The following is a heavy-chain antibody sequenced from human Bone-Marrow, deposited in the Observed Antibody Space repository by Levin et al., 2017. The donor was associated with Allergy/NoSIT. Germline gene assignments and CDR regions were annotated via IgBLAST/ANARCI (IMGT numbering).Heavy chain of an antibody. CDR1: GGSISDYY. D-gene: IGHD2-15*01. CDR3: ASGQGYWSSGSCYFRY. V-gene: IGHV4-59*01. Sequence: PTQTLSLTCTVSGGSISDYYWNWIRQPPGKGLEWIGYIYYSGSTTYNPSLESRVTISVDTSKNQFSLKMTSVTAADTAVYYCASGQGYWSSGSCYFRYWGQGTLVTVSS. CDR2: IYYSGST. J-gene: IGHJ4*02.